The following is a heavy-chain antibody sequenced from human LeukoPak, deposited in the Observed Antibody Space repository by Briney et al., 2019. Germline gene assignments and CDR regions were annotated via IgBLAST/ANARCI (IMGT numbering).Heavy chain of an antibody. D-gene: IGHD2-2*01. Sequence: GGSLRLPCGASGFTFSSYWMSWVRQAPGKGLEWVANIKEDGSEKYYVDSVKGRFTISRDNAKNSLYLQMNSLRAEDTAVYYCVRGRYCNSISCDYFDYWGQGTLVTVSS. CDR3: VRGRYCNSISCDYFDY. V-gene: IGHV3-7*01. CDR1: GFTFSSYW. J-gene: IGHJ4*02. CDR2: IKEDGSEK.